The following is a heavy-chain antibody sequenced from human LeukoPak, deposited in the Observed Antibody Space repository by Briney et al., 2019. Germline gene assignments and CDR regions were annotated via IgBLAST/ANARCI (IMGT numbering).Heavy chain of an antibody. CDR1: GFTFSSYA. D-gene: IGHD1-14*01. Sequence: GGSLRLSCAASGFTFSSYAMSWVRQAPGKGLEWVSAISGSGGSTYYADSVKGRFTISRDNSKNTLYLQINSLRAEDTAVYYCAKATGSPGRYNWFDPWGQGTLVTVSS. V-gene: IGHV3-23*01. CDR3: AKATGSPGRYNWFDP. J-gene: IGHJ5*02. CDR2: ISGSGGST.